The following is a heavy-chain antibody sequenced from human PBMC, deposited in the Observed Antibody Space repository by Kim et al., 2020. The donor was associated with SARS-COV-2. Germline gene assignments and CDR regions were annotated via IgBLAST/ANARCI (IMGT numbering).Heavy chain of an antibody. Sequence: GGSLRLSCAASGFTFSGYWMYWVRQTPGKGLEWVSRIKPDGSSTSYADSVKGRFIISRDNTKNTLYLQLNSLRAEDKAVYYCAKDRNYAMDVWGQGSTVT. CDR2: IKPDGSST. CDR1: GFTFSGYW. V-gene: IGHV3-74*01. CDR3: AKDRNYAMDV. J-gene: IGHJ6*02.